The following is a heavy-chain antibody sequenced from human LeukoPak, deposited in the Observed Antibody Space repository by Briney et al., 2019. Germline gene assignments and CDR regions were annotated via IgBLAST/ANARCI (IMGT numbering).Heavy chain of an antibody. D-gene: IGHD3-9*01. J-gene: IGHJ4*02. V-gene: IGHV3-53*01. Sequence: GGSLRLSCAASGFTVSSNYMSWVRQAPGKGLEWVSVIYSGGSTYYADSVKGRFTISRDNSKNTLHLQMNSLRAEDTAVYYCARANVLRYFGKAGYFDYWGQGTLVTVSS. CDR2: IYSGGST. CDR1: GFTVSSNY. CDR3: ARANVLRYFGKAGYFDY.